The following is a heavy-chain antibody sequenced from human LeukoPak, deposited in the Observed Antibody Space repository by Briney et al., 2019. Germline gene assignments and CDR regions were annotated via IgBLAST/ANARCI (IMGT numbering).Heavy chain of an antibody. CDR1: GFTFSDYY. CDR2: ISSSGSTI. Sequence: PGGSLRLSCAASGFTFSDYYMSWIRQAPGKGLEWVSYISSSGSTIYYADSVKGRFTISRDNAKNSLYLQMNSLRAEDTAVYYCASGISSWDPPIDYWGQGTLVTVSS. J-gene: IGHJ4*02. D-gene: IGHD6-13*01. CDR3: ASGISSWDPPIDY. V-gene: IGHV3-11*04.